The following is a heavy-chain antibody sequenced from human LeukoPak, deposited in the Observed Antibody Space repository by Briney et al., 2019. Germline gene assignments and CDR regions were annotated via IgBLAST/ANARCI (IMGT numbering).Heavy chain of an antibody. CDR3: AKDTYDSSGYYSGY. D-gene: IGHD3-22*01. CDR1: GFTFSSYG. V-gene: IGHV3-30*18. J-gene: IGHJ4*02. CDR2: ISYDGSNK. Sequence: PGRSLRLSCAASGFTFSSYGMHWVRQAPGKGLEWVAVISYDGSNKYYADSVKGRFTISRDNSKNTLYLQMNSLRAEDTAVYYCAKDTYDSSGYYSGYWGQGTLVTVSS.